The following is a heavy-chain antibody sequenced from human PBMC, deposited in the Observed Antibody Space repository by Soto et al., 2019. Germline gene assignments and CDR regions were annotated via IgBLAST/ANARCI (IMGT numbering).Heavy chain of an antibody. CDR1: AYTFTGYY. Sequence: XSVKVSCKASAYTFTGYYIHWVRQAPGQGLEWMGWINTNSGGTNYAQKFQGRVTMTRDTSISTAYMELSRLTSDDTAVYYCARTQTNDYWGQGTLVTASS. V-gene: IGHV1-2*02. J-gene: IGHJ4*02. CDR2: INTNSGGT. CDR3: ARTQTNDY.